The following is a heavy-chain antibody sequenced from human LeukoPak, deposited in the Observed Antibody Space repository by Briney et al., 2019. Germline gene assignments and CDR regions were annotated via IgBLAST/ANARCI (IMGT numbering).Heavy chain of an antibody. J-gene: IGHJ4*02. Sequence: SETLSLTRAVYGGSFSSYYCSWIRQPPGKGLEWIGHITHSGSTNYNPSLKSRVTISVDTSKNQFSLKLSSVTAADTAVYYCTYTGWYKVPDYWGQGTLVTVSS. CDR3: TYTGWYKVPDY. D-gene: IGHD6-19*01. V-gene: IGHV4-34*01. CDR2: ITHSGST. CDR1: GGSFSSYY.